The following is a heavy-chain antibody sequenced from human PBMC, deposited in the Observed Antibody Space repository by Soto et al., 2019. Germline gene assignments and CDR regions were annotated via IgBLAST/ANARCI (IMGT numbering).Heavy chain of an antibody. J-gene: IGHJ5*02. CDR1: GGTFSSYD. CDR3: ARVTLGSIFGVVTPNWFDP. D-gene: IGHD3-3*01. V-gene: IGHV1-69*12. CDR2: IIPIFGTA. Sequence: QVQLVQSGAEVKKPGSSVKVSCKASGGTFSSYDISWVRQAPGQGLEWMGGIIPIFGTANYAQKFQGRVTFTADESTSSAYMELSSLRSEDTAVYYCARVTLGSIFGVVTPNWFDPWGQGTLVTVAS.